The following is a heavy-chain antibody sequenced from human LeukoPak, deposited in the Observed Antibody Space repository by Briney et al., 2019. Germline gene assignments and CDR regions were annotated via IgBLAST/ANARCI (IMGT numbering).Heavy chain of an antibody. J-gene: IGHJ3*02. CDR1: GFTFSTYA. V-gene: IGHV3-23*01. CDR2: ISRSGDNT. D-gene: IGHD1-26*01. Sequence: GGSLRLSCAASGFTFSTYAMSWVRQAPGKGLEWVSAISRSGDNTYYVDSVKGRFTISRDNAKNTLYLQMNSLRAEDTAVYYCTVELLKAFDIWGQGTMVTVSS. CDR3: TVELLKAFDI.